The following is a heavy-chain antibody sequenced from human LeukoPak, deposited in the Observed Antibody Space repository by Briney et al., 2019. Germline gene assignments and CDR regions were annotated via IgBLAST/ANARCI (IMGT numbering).Heavy chain of an antibody. CDR1: GGSISSSSYH. V-gene: IGHV4-39*07. CDR3: ARVVGATDYFDY. J-gene: IGHJ4*02. D-gene: IGHD1-26*01. CDR2: IYYSGST. Sequence: SETLSLTCTVSGGSISSSSYHWGWLRPPPGKGLEWIGSIYYSGSTYYNPSLKSRVTISVDMSKNQFSLKLSSVTAADTAVYYCARVVGATDYFDYWGQGTLVTVSS.